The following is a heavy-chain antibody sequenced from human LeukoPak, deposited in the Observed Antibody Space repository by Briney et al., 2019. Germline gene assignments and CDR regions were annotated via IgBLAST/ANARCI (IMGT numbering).Heavy chain of an antibody. CDR3: ARDASMGAAAGTFDY. Sequence: GGSLRLSCAASGFTFSSYAMHWVRQAPGKGLEWVAVISYDGSNKYYADSVKGRFTISRDNSKNTLYLQTNSLRAEDTAVYYCARDASMGAAAGTFDYWGQGTLVTVSS. CDR2: ISYDGSNK. J-gene: IGHJ4*02. CDR1: GFTFSSYA. V-gene: IGHV3-30-3*01. D-gene: IGHD6-13*01.